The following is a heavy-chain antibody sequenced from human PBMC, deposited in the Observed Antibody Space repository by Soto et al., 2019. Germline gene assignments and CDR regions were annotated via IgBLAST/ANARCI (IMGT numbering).Heavy chain of an antibody. CDR1: GFTFSNYG. V-gene: IGHV3-30*18. J-gene: IGHJ4*02. CDR2: ISYDERNK. CDR3: AKPYCSGGSCYSLYFDY. D-gene: IGHD2-15*01. Sequence: GGSLRLSCAASGFTFSNYGMHWVRRAPGKGLEWVAVISYDERNKYNADSVKGRFTISRDNSNNSLYLQMNSLRAEDTVVYYCAKPYCSGGSCYSLYFDYWGQGTLVTVSS.